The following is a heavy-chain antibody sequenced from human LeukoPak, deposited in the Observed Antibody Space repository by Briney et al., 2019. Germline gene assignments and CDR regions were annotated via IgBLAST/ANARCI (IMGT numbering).Heavy chain of an antibody. CDR1: GFTFSNYG. V-gene: IGHV3-33*06. CDR2: IWYGGSNK. Sequence: PGRSLRLSCAASGFTFSNYGMHWVRQAPGQGLEWVAVIWYGGSNKYYADSVKGRFTISRDNSKNTLYLQMNSLRAEDTAVYYCAKVPKGGYFDYWGQGTLVTVSS. CDR3: AKVPKGGYFDY. J-gene: IGHJ4*02. D-gene: IGHD2-2*01.